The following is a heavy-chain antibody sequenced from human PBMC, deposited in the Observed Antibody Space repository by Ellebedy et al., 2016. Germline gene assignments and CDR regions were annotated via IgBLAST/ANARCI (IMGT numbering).Heavy chain of an antibody. CDR3: ARAAVAGTTVDY. V-gene: IGHV4-38-2*02. CDR1: GFSISSLYH. Sequence: SETLSLTCTVSGFSISSLYHWGWIRPPPGKGLEWIGNIYHSGNPYYNPSLKSRVTISVDTSKNQFSLRLTSVTAADTAVYYCARAAVAGTTVDYWGQGTLVTVSS. J-gene: IGHJ4*02. D-gene: IGHD6-19*01. CDR2: IYHSGNP.